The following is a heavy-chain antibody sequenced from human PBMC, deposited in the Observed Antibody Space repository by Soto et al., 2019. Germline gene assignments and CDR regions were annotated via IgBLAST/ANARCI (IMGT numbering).Heavy chain of an antibody. J-gene: IGHJ4*02. CDR2: IYPGDSDT. CDR1: GYSFTNYW. V-gene: IGHV5-51*01. Sequence: PGESLKISCEASGYSFTNYWIGWVRQMPGKGLEWMGNIYPGDSDTRYSPSFEGQVTISADKSISTAYVQWRSLKASDTAMYYCARLGRGYCRERRCDPPHWGRGTLVTVST. CDR3: ARLGRGYCRERRCDPPH. D-gene: IGHD2-15*01.